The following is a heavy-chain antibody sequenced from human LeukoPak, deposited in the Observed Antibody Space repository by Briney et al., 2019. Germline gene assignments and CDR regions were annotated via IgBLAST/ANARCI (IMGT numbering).Heavy chain of an antibody. CDR3: ARDIYVSGHYMDV. Sequence: HSGGSLRLSCAASGFTFSTYWMGWVRQAPGKGLEWVANIKVDGSEKYYVDSVKGRFTISRDNAKNSLYLQMNSLRAEDTAVYYCARDIYVSGHYMDVWGKGTTVTVSS. J-gene: IGHJ6*03. D-gene: IGHD3-16*01. CDR2: IKVDGSEK. CDR1: GFTFSTYW. V-gene: IGHV3-7*01.